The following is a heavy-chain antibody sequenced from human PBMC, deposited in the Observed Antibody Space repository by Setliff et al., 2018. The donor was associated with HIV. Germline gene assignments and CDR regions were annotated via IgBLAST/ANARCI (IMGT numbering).Heavy chain of an antibody. J-gene: IGHJ6*03. CDR2: IYSTGST. V-gene: IGHV4-59*06. Sequence: SETLSLTCNVSGVSLSNYYWSWIRQHPGKGLEWVGYIYSTGSTYYTPSLKSRLIMSVDTSKNQFSLKLTSVTAADTAVYFCARASYSSSSYDYYIDVWGKGTTVTVSS. CDR3: ARASYSSSSYDYYIDV. D-gene: IGHD6-6*01. CDR1: GVSLSNYY.